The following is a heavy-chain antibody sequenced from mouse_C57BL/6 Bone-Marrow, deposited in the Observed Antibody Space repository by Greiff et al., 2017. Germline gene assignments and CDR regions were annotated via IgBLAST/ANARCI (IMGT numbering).Heavy chain of an antibody. CDR2: ISDGGGYT. CDR3: ARGGSNMNDY. Sequence: EVKLMESGGGLVKPGGSLKLSCAASGFTFSSYAMSWVRQTPDKRLEWVATISDGGGYTYYPDNVTGRFTISRDNAKNNLYLQMSNLKSEDTAMYYCARGGSNMNDYWGQGTTLTVSS. CDR1: GFTFSSYA. V-gene: IGHV5-4*03. J-gene: IGHJ2*01. D-gene: IGHD2-4*01.